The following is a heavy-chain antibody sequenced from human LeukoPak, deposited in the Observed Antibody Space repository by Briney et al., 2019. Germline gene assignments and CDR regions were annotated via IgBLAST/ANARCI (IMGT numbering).Heavy chain of an antibody. J-gene: IGHJ5*02. CDR2: INPTGGST. Sequence: GASVKVSCKASGCTFTSYYMHWVRQAPGQGLEWMGLINPTGGSTGYAQKFQGRVTMTRDMSTSTVYMELSSLRSEDTAVYYCARAEGSGWYANWFDPWGQGTLVTVSS. CDR3: ARAEGSGWYANWFDP. D-gene: IGHD6-19*01. V-gene: IGHV1-46*01. CDR1: GCTFTSYY.